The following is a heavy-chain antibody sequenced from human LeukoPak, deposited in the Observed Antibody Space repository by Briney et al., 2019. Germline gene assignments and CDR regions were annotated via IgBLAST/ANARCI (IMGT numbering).Heavy chain of an antibody. J-gene: IGHJ2*01. CDR1: GGSISSSSYY. D-gene: IGHD3-22*01. CDR3: ARGGWINYYDTPGWYFDL. V-gene: IGHV4-39*07. CDR2: IYYSGST. Sequence: SETLSLTCTVSGGSISSSSYYWGWIRQPPGKGLEWIGSIYYSGSTYYNPSLKSRVTISVDTSKNQFSLKLSSVTAADTAVYYCARGGWINYYDTPGWYFDLWGRGTLVTVSS.